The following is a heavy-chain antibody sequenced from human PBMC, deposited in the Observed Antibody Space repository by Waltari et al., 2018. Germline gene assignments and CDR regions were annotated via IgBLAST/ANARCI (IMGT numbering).Heavy chain of an antibody. CDR3: AREAPGYFDL. CDR1: GFTVSSNY. CDR2: IYSGGSI. Sequence: EVQLEESGGGLIQPGGSLRLSCAASGFTVSSNYMSWVRQAPGKGLEWVSFIYSGGSIYYADAVKGRFTISRGNSKNTVYLQMNSLRVEDTAVYYCAREAPGYFDLWGRGTLVTVSS. V-gene: IGHV3-53*01. J-gene: IGHJ2*01.